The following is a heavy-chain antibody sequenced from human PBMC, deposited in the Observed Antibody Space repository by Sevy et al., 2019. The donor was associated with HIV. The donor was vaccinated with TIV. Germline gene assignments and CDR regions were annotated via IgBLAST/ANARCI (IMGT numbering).Heavy chain of an antibody. J-gene: IGHJ6*02. V-gene: IGHV1-69*13. Sequence: ASVKVSCKTSGGTFINFAITWVRQAPGQGLEWMGGFIPLFDTTNYSQKFQGRVTLTADGLTATAYMELSSLRSEGTAVYYCATSYYDSSGYSPLFYYGMDVRGQGTTVTVSS. CDR1: GGTFINFA. CDR2: FIPLFDTT. CDR3: ATSYYDSSGYSPLFYYGMDV. D-gene: IGHD3-22*01.